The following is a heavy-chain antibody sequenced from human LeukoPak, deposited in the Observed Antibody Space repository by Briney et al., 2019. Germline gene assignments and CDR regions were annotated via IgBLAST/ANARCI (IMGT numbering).Heavy chain of an antibody. CDR3: ATGVHGIAAAGDYYFDY. CDR2: MYYRGNT. J-gene: IGHJ4*02. V-gene: IGHV4-61*10. D-gene: IGHD6-13*01. CDR1: GGSISSGSYY. Sequence: PSETLSLTCTVSGGSISSGSYYWSWIRQPAGKGLEWIGYMYYRGNTNYNPSPKSRVTISIDTPNNQFSLKLSSVTAADTAVYYCATGVHGIAAAGDYYFDYWGQGIQVTVSS.